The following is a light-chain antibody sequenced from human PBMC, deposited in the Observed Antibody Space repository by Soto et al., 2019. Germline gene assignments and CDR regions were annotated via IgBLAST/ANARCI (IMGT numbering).Light chain of an antibody. CDR2: GAS. CDR1: HSVSSTY. CDR3: QQYGSSPPYT. Sequence: EIVLTQSPGTLSLSPGERAALSCRASHSVSSTYLAWYQQKPGQAPRLLIYGASSRATGIPDRFSGSGSGTHFTLTISRLEPEDFAVYYCQQYGSSPPYTFGQGTKLEIK. J-gene: IGKJ2*01. V-gene: IGKV3-20*01.